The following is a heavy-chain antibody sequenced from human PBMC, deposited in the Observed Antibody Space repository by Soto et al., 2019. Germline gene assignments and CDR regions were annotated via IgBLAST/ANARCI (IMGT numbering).Heavy chain of an antibody. D-gene: IGHD2-21*01. CDR2: VYSSGST. CDR3: ARRAVVAVTGSLDKWIDP. J-gene: IGHJ5*02. Sequence: SETLSLTCTVSGDSITSYNWNWLRQPPGRALEWIGYVYSSGSTNYNPSLKSRVTISVDTSRNQFSLKVNSVTAADTAVYYCARRAVVAVTGSLDKWIDPWGQGILVTVS. V-gene: IGHV4-59*01. CDR1: GDSITSYN.